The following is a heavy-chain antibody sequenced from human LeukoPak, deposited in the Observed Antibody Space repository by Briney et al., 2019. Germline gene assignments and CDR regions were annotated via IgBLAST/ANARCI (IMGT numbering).Heavy chain of an antibody. V-gene: IGHV3-15*01. J-gene: IGHJ4*02. CDR3: MTETGDNVWGSYRRPDY. D-gene: IGHD3-16*02. CDR2: IKSKTDGGTT. CDR1: GFTFSNAW. Sequence: GGSLRLSCAASGFTFSNAWMNWVRQAPGKGLEWVGRIKSKTDGGTTDYAAPVKGRFTISRDDSKNTLYLQMNSLKTEDTAMYYCMTETGDNVWGSYRRPDYWGQGTLVTVSS.